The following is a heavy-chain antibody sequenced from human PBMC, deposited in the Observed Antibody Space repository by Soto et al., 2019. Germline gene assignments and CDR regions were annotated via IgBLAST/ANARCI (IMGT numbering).Heavy chain of an antibody. CDR3: ARQNYYDSSGKGWFDP. CDR1: GYSFTSYW. Sequence: PGESLPISCQGSGYSFTSYWISWVRPMPGKGLEWMGRIDPSDSYTNYSPSFQGHVTISADKSISTAYLQWSSLKASDTAMYYCARQNYYDSSGKGWFDPWGQGTLVTVSS. CDR2: IDPSDSYT. D-gene: IGHD3-22*01. V-gene: IGHV5-10-1*01. J-gene: IGHJ5*02.